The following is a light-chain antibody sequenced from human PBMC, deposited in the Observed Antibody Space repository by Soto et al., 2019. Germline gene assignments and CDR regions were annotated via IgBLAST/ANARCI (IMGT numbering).Light chain of an antibody. V-gene: IGKV3-15*01. CDR1: QSVSSN. Sequence: EIVMTQSPATLSVSPGERATLSCRASQSVSSNLAWYQQKPGQAPRLLIYGASTRATGIPARFSGSGSGTEFNLTISSLQSEDFAVYSCQQYNNWPPLYTFGQGTKLEIK. J-gene: IGKJ2*01. CDR3: QQYNNWPPLYT. CDR2: GAS.